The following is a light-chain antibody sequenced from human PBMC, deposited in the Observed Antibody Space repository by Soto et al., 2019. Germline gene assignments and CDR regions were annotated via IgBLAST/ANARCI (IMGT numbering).Light chain of an antibody. CDR1: QSISSSY. V-gene: IGKV3-20*01. CDR3: EHYGSSPPIT. CDR2: VAS. J-gene: IGKJ3*01. Sequence: ELVLTQSPGTLSLSPGERTTLSCRTSQSISSSYLAWYQQKPGQAPRLLISVASRRATGIPDRFSGSGAGADFSRTSSGLEPEDFAVYYCEHYGSSPPITFGPGTKV.